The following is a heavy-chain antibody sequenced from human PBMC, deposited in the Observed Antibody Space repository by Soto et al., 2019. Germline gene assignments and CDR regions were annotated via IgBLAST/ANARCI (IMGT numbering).Heavy chain of an antibody. CDR1: GYTFTTYW. D-gene: IGHD3-22*01. CDR3: ARHPYDSSGYDVNYYYGMDV. Sequence: PGESLKISCKGSGYTFTTYWITWVRQMPGKGLEWMGRIDPSDSYTNYSPSFQGHVTISADKSISTAYLQWSSLKASDTAMYYCARHPYDSSGYDVNYYYGMDVWGQGTTVTVSS. CDR2: IDPSDSYT. J-gene: IGHJ6*02. V-gene: IGHV5-10-1*01.